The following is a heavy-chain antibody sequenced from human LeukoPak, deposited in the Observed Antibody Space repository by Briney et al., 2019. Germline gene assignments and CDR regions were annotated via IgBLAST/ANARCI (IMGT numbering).Heavy chain of an antibody. CDR1: GGSINSSSYY. V-gene: IGHV4-39*01. Sequence: SETLSLTCTVSGGSINSSSYYWGWIRQPPGKGLEWIGSIYYSGSTYYNPSLKSRVTISVDTSKNQFSLKLSSVTAADTAVYYCARQYSYGPSSYYYYYGMDVWGQGTTVTVSS. CDR3: ARQYSYGPSSYYYYYGMDV. CDR2: IYYSGST. J-gene: IGHJ6*02. D-gene: IGHD5-18*01.